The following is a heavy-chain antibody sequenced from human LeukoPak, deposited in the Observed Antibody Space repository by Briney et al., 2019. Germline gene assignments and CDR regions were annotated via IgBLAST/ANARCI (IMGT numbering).Heavy chain of an antibody. CDR1: GYTFTSYG. Sequence: ASVKVSCKASGYTFTSYGISWVRQAPGQGLEWVGIINPSVSSTSYAPKLQGRVTMTRDTSTNTVYMELSSLRSEDTAVYYCARAPANYGIDDYWGQGTLVTVSS. CDR3: ARAPANYGIDDY. J-gene: IGHJ4*02. CDR2: INPSVSST. V-gene: IGHV1-46*04. D-gene: IGHD3-16*01.